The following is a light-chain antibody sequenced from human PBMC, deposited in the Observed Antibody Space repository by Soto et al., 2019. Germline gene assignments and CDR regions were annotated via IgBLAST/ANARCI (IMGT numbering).Light chain of an antibody. CDR1: ESLVHSDGNTY. J-gene: IGKJ1*01. CDR2: KIS. CDR3: LPVTHFPWA. Sequence: DIVMTQPPLASRVTLGQPASITCTSSESLVHSDGNTYLSWLHQRPGQPPRLLIHKISNRFPGVPGRFRGSGAGTGFKLRISRIEPEDARNFFGLPVTHFPWAFGQGTKV. V-gene: IGKV2-24*01.